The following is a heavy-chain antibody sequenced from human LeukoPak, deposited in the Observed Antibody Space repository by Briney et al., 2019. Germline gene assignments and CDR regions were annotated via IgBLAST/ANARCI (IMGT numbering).Heavy chain of an antibody. CDR3: ARGLTH. CDR2: INHSGSS. CDR1: GGSFSGYY. Sequence: AETLSLTCSVYGGSFSGYYWRWIRQPPGKGLEWIGEINHSGSSNYNPSLKSRVTISVDTSKNQFSLKLNSVTAADTGVYYCARGLTHWGQGTLVTVSS. V-gene: IGHV4-34*01. J-gene: IGHJ4*02.